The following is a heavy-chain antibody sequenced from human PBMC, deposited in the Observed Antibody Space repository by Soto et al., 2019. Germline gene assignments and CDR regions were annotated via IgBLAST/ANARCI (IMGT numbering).Heavy chain of an antibody. D-gene: IGHD6-19*01. CDR2: IWYGGSNI. Sequence: GGSLRLSCAASGFTFSRYGMHWVRQAPGRGLEWVAVIWYGGSNIYYADSVKGRFTISRDNSKDTLDLQMNSLRAEDTAVYYCARDREQWLVGYYFDYWGQGTLVTVSS. J-gene: IGHJ4*02. V-gene: IGHV3-33*01. CDR1: GFTFSRYG. CDR3: ARDREQWLVGYYFDY.